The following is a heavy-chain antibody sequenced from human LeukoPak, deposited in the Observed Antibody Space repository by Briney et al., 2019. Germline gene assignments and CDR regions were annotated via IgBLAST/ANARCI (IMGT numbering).Heavy chain of an antibody. CDR1: GFTFDDYA. D-gene: IGHD3-3*01. V-gene: IGHV3-9*01. Sequence: GGSLRLSCAASGFTFDDYAMHWVRQAPGKGLEWVSGISWNSGSIGYADSVKGRFTVSRDNAKNSLYLQMNSLRAEDTALYYCAKTNLDFWSGSCFDYWGQGTLVTVSS. J-gene: IGHJ4*02. CDR3: AKTNLDFWSGSCFDY. CDR2: ISWNSGSI.